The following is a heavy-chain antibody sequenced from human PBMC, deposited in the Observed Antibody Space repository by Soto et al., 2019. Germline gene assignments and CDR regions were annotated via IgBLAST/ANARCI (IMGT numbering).Heavy chain of an antibody. V-gene: IGHV3-21*01. D-gene: IGHD3-10*01. J-gene: IGHJ5*02. Sequence: EVQLVESGGGLVKPGGSLRLSCAASGFTFSSYSMNWVRQAPGKGLEWVSSISSSSSYIYYADSVKGRFTISRDNAKNSLYLQMNSLRAEDTAVYYCARRKSYGGSGSRTTRNWFDPWGQGTLVTVSS. CDR3: ARRKSYGGSGSRTTRNWFDP. CDR2: ISSSSSYI. CDR1: GFTFSSYS.